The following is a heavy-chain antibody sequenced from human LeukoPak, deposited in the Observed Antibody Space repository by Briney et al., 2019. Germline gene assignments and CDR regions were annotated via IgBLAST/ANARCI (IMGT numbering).Heavy chain of an antibody. CDR2: IGHAVTEK. V-gene: IGHV3-33*01. D-gene: IGHD4-23*01. J-gene: IGHJ4*02. CDR1: GFTFSGYG. Sequence: GGSLRLSWAASGFTFSGYGMHWVRQAPGKGPEWVAVIGHAVTEKHYAASVKGRFIVYRENSQRSLFLKMNSFRAEDTALYYCARDFSAGYSDYWGQGTLVAVSS. CDR3: ARDFSAGYSDY.